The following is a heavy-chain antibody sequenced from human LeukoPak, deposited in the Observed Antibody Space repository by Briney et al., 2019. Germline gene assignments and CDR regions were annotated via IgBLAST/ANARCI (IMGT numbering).Heavy chain of an antibody. J-gene: IGHJ5*02. Sequence: PSETLSLTCGVYGGSFSGYLWNWIRQPPGKGLEWLGEINHSGSANYHPSLKSRVTISVDTSKNQVSLSLSSVTAADTAVYYCARGHYGSGRSWFDPWGQGTLVTVSS. CDR3: ARGHYGSGRSWFDP. D-gene: IGHD3-10*01. CDR2: INHSGSA. CDR1: GGSFSGYL. V-gene: IGHV4-34*01.